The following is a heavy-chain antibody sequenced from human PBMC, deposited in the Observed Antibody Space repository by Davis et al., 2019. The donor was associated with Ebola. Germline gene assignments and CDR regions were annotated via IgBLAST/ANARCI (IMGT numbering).Heavy chain of an antibody. CDR1: GGSIRSYY. D-gene: IGHD3-22*01. CDR2: IYYSGST. Sequence: SETLSLTCTVSGGSIRSYYWSWIRKPPGKGLEWIGYIYYSGSTNYNPSLKSRVTISVDTSKNQFSLKLSSVTAADTAVYYCARHTYYYDSSGYYRGDYFDYWGQGTLVTVSS. V-gene: IGHV4-59*08. J-gene: IGHJ4*02. CDR3: ARHTYYYDSSGYYRGDYFDY.